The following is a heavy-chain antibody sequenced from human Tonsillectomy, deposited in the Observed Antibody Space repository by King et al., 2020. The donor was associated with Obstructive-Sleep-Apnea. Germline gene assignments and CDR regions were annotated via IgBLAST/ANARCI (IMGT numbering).Heavy chain of an antibody. CDR1: GFIFSEYS. J-gene: IGHJ4*02. CDR3: ARDRDWSFDY. V-gene: IGHV3-48*01. CDR2: IKTRRGII. D-gene: IGHD3-9*01. Sequence: VQLVESGGGSVQPGGSLRLSCADSGFIFSEYSMNWVRQAPGKGLEWLSYIKTRRGIILYADSVKGRFTTSIDDAKSSLSLQMNSLGVEDTAVYYCARDRDWSFDYWGQGILVTVSS.